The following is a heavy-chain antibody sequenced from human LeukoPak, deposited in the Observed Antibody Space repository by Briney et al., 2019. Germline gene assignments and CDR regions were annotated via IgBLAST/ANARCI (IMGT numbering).Heavy chain of an antibody. J-gene: IGHJ4*02. CDR3: ARGDYGGISGGWRLVY. CDR2: INPNSGGT. D-gene: IGHD4-23*01. Sequence: ASVKVSCKASGYTLTCYYMHWVRQAPGQGLEWMGWINPNSGGTNYAQKFQGRVTMTRDTSISTAYMELSRLRSDDTTVYYCARGDYGGISGGWRLVYWGQGTLVTVSS. CDR1: GYTLTCYY. V-gene: IGHV1-2*02.